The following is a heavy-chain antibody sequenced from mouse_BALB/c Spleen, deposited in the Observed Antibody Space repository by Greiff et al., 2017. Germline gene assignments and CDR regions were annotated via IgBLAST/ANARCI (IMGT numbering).Heavy chain of an antibody. D-gene: IGHD1-1*01. V-gene: IGHV5-17*02. CDR2: IRSGSSTI. J-gene: IGHJ4*01. CDR1: GFTFSSFG. Sequence: EVKLVESGGGLVQPGGSRTLSCAASGFTFSSFGMHWVRQAPEKGLEWVAYIRSGSSTIYYADTVKGRFTISRDNPKNTLFLQMTSLMSEDTAMKYCSNSAVVANAMDYWGQGTSVTVSS. CDR3: SNSAVVANAMDY.